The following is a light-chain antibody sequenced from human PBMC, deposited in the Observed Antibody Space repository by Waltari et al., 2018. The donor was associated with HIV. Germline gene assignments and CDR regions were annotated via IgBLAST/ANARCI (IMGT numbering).Light chain of an antibody. J-gene: IGKJ1*01. CDR1: QTISSMS. V-gene: IGKV3-20*01. CDR2: GAS. Sequence: EIVLTQSQRTLSLSPGERATLSCRASQTISSMSLAWYQQKPGQAPRLVISGASYRATGFPDRFSGSGSGTDCTLTIHRLEPEDFAVYYCKGWGKVPGTFGQGTKVEIK. CDR3: KGWGKVPGT.